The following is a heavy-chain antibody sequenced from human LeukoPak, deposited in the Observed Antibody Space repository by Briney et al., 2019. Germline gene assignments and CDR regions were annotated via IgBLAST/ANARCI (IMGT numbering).Heavy chain of an antibody. Sequence: PSETLSLTCAVYGGSFSGYYRSWIRQPPGKGLEWIGEINHSGSTNYNPSLKSRVTISVDTSKNQFSLKLGSVTAADTAVYYCARDKDLRFDYWGQGTLVTVSS. V-gene: IGHV4-34*01. J-gene: IGHJ4*02. CDR1: GGSFSGYY. CDR3: ARDKDLRFDY. CDR2: INHSGST.